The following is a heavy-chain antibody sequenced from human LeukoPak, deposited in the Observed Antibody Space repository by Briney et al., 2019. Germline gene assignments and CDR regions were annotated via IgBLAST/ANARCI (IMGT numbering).Heavy chain of an antibody. CDR2: INPNSGGT. D-gene: IGHD6-19*01. CDR1: GYTFTGYY. CDR3: ARLSPGWAVAGRTGLKLDY. J-gene: IGHJ4*02. V-gene: IGHV1-2*06. Sequence: ASVKVSCKASGYTFTGYYMHWVRQAPGQGLEWMGRINPNSGGTNYAQKFQGRVTMIRDTSISTAYMELSRLRSEDTAVYYCARLSPGWAVAGRTGLKLDYWGQGTLVTVSS.